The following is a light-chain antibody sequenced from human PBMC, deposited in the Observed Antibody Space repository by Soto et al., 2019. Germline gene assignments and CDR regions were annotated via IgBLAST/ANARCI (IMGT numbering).Light chain of an antibody. Sequence: DIVLTQTRLSSPVTLGQPASISCRSSQSLVHIDGNTYFNWLQQRPGQPPRLLIYKISNRFPGVPDTFGGSGAGTDFTLKISRVEAEDVGVYYCMQATQSYTFGQGTRLEIK. J-gene: IGKJ2*01. V-gene: IGKV2-24*01. CDR1: QSLVHIDGNTY. CDR3: MQATQSYT. CDR2: KIS.